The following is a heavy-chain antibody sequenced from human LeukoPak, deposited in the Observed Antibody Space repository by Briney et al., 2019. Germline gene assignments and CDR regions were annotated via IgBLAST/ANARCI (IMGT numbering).Heavy chain of an antibody. V-gene: IGHV1-2*02. CDR3: ARDAIAVAGLGGY. CDR1: GYTFTDYN. J-gene: IGHJ4*02. Sequence: GASVKVSCKTSGYTFTDYNMHWVRQAPGQGLEWMGWINPNSGGTNYAQKFQDRVTMTRDTSISTAYMELCSLRFDDTAVYYCARDAIAVAGLGGYWGQGTLVTVSS. CDR2: INPNSGGT. D-gene: IGHD6-19*01.